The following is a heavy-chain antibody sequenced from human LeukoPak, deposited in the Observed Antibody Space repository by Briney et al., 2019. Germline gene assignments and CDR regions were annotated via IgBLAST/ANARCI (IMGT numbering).Heavy chain of an antibody. V-gene: IGHV1-69*13. Sequence: SVKVSCKASGYTFTSYGISWVRQAPGQGLEWMGGIIPIFGTANYAQKFQGRVTITADESTSTAYMELSSLRSEDTAVYYCARGVTTASGWFDYWGQGTLVTVSS. CDR3: ARGVTTASGWFDY. CDR1: GYTFTSYG. D-gene: IGHD3-22*01. CDR2: IIPIFGTA. J-gene: IGHJ4*02.